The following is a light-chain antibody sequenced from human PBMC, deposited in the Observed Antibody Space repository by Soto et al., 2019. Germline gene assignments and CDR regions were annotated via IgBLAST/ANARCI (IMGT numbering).Light chain of an antibody. CDR2: KAS. Sequence: DIQMTQSPSTLSASVGDRVTITCRASQSISSWLAWCQQKPGKAPKLLIYKASSLESGVPSRFSGSGSGTEFTLTISSLQPDDFATYYCQQYNSYWTFGQGTKVDIK. CDR3: QQYNSYWT. J-gene: IGKJ1*01. CDR1: QSISSW. V-gene: IGKV1-5*03.